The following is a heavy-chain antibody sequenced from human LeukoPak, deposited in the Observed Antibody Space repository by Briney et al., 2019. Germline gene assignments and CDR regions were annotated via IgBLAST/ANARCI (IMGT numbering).Heavy chain of an antibody. CDR2: MNPNSGNT. D-gene: IGHD1-14*01. Sequence: GASVKVSCKASGYTFTSYDINWVRQATGQGLEWMGWMNPNSGNTGYAQKFQGRVTMTRNTSISTAYMELSSLRSEDTAVYYCARGNRPRGLGYYYDMDVWGQGTTVTVSS. CDR3: ARGNRPRGLGYYYDMDV. CDR1: GYTFTSYD. J-gene: IGHJ6*02. V-gene: IGHV1-8*01.